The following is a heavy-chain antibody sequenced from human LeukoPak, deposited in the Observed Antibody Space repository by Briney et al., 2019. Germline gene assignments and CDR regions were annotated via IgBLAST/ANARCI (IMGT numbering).Heavy chain of an antibody. Sequence: ASVKVSCKASGYTFTDYYMHWVRQAPGQGLEWMGWINPNSGGTNYAQKFQGRVTMTRDTSISTAYMELSRLRSDDTAVYYCAREERDSSSWLNWFDPWGQGTLVTVSS. J-gene: IGHJ5*02. CDR2: INPNSGGT. CDR1: GYTFTDYY. CDR3: AREERDSSSWLNWFDP. V-gene: IGHV1-2*02. D-gene: IGHD6-13*01.